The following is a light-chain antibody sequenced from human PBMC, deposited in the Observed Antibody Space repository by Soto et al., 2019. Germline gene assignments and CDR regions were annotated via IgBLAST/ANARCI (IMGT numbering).Light chain of an antibody. CDR2: ENN. CDR3: QSYDSDFVV. J-gene: IGLJ2*01. CDR1: SGSIDNNY. V-gene: IGLV6-57*04. Sequence: NFMLTQPHSVSESPGKTLSISCTRSSGSIDNNYVQWYQQRPGSAPTTVIYENNQRLSGVPDRFSGSTDGSSNSASLTISGLQTEDEADYYCQSYDSDFVVFGGGTKVTVL.